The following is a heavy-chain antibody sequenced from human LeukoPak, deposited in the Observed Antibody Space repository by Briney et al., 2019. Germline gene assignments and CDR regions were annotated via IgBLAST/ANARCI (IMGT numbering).Heavy chain of an antibody. Sequence: GGSLRLSCAVSGLTFRSYGMHWVRQAPGKGLEWVAVIWYDGSKKYYADSVKGRFTISRDNSKNTLYLQMNSLRAEDTAVYYCARDSSPIAAAGPFDYWGQGTLVTVSS. D-gene: IGHD6-13*01. J-gene: IGHJ4*02. CDR3: ARDSSPIAAAGPFDY. CDR2: IWYDGSKK. V-gene: IGHV3-33*01. CDR1: GLTFRSYG.